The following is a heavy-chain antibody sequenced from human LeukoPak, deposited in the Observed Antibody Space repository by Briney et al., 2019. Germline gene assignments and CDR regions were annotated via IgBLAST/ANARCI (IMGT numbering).Heavy chain of an antibody. J-gene: IGHJ4*02. CDR1: GYTFTNYD. D-gene: IGHD3-22*01. Sequence: GASVSVSCKASGYTFTNYDINWVRQAPGQGLEGMGWMNPNSGNKDYAQTFKGRVTITRDNTIGTDYMELSRLRADDTAVYYCARRSDYYDSSAYYYWGQGTLVTVSS. CDR2: MNPNSGNK. CDR3: ARRSDYYDSSAYYY. V-gene: IGHV1-8*03.